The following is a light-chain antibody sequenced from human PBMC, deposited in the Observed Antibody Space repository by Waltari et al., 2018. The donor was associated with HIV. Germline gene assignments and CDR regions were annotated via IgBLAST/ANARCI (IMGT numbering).Light chain of an antibody. J-gene: IGKJ3*01. CDR2: AAS. CDR3: QQTYLTPFT. Sequence: DIQMTQYPSSLSASAGDRLTITCRTSQNIGKDLNWYQQKPGTAPKVLIFAASSLHSGVPARFSGSGSGTDFTLTISSLQPEDFATYYCQQTYLTPFTFGPGTNVDIK. CDR1: QNIGKD. V-gene: IGKV1-39*01.